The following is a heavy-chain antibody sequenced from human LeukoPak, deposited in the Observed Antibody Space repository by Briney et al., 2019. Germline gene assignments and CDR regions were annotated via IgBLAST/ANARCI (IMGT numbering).Heavy chain of an antibody. CDR2: IYTSGST. D-gene: IGHD3-3*01. V-gene: IGHV4-61*02. J-gene: IGHJ5*02. Sequence: PSETVSLTCTVSGGSISSGSYYWTWIRQPAGKGLEWIGRIYTSGSTNYNPSLKSRVTISVDRSKNQFSLKLSSVTAADTAVYYCATGVLRFLNFWFDPWGQGTLVTVSS. CDR3: ATGVLRFLNFWFDP. CDR1: GGSISSGSYY.